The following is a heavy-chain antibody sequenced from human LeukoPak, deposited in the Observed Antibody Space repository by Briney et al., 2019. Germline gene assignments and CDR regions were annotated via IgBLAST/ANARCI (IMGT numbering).Heavy chain of an antibody. Sequence: PGGSLRLSCAASGFTFSSFDMSWVRQAPGKGLEWVSSISGGTTYYAGSVKGRFTISRDNSKSIVSLQMNSLRAEDTAVYYCAKSVYGSGNYWGQGTLVTVSS. CDR1: GFTFSSFD. CDR3: AKSVYGSGNY. V-gene: IGHV3-23*01. J-gene: IGHJ4*02. D-gene: IGHD3-10*01. CDR2: ISGGTT.